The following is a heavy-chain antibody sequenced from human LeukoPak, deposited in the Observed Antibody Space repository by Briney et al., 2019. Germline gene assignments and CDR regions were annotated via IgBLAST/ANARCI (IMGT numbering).Heavy chain of an antibody. CDR1: GGTFSSYA. CDR2: IIPIFGTA. D-gene: IGHD3-3*01. V-gene: IGHV1-69*13. CDR3: ARGRENFWSGYYEFDP. J-gene: IGHJ5*02. Sequence: ASVKVSCKASGGTFSSYAISWVRQAPGQGLEWMGGIIPIFGTANYAQKFQGRVTITADESTSTAYMELSSLRSEDTAVYYCARGRENFWSGYYEFDPWGQGTLVTVSS.